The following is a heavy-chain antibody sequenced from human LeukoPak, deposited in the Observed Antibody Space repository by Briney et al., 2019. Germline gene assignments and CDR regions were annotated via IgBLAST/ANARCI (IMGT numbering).Heavy chain of an antibody. CDR3: ARVLWFGEAALDY. V-gene: IGHV3-7*03. Sequence: GGSLRLSCAASGFTFSSYWMSWVRQAPGKGLEWVANIKQVGSEKYYVDSVKGRFTISRDNAKNSLYLQMNSLRAEDTAVYYCARVLWFGEAALDYWGQGTLVTVSS. J-gene: IGHJ4*02. D-gene: IGHD3-10*01. CDR1: GFTFSSYW. CDR2: IKQVGSEK.